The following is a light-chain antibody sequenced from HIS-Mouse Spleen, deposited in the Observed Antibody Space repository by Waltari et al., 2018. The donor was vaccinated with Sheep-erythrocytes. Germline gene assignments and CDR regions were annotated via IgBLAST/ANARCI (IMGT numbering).Light chain of an antibody. CDR3: QTWGTGIQV. CDR2: LNSDGSH. Sequence: QLVLTQSPSASASLGASVKLTCTLSRGHSTYAIAWHQQQPEKGPRYLMKLNSDGSHSKGDGIPYRFSGSSSGADRYLTISSLQSEAEADYYCQTWGTGIQVFGGGTKLTVL. CDR1: RGHSTYA. V-gene: IGLV4-69*01. J-gene: IGLJ3*02.